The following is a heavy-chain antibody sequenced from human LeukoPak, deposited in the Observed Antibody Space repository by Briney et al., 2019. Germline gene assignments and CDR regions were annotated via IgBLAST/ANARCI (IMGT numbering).Heavy chain of an antibody. CDR1: GFTFSSYG. D-gene: IGHD3-10*01. CDR2: IRYDGSNK. V-gene: IGHV3-30*02. CDR3: AREAIDYGSGAAAFDY. J-gene: IGHJ4*02. Sequence: GGSLRLSCAASGFTFSSYGMHWVRQAPGKGLEWVAFIRYDGSNKYYADSVKGRFTISRDNSKNTLYLQMNSLRAEDTAVYYCAREAIDYGSGAAAFDYWGQGTLVTVSS.